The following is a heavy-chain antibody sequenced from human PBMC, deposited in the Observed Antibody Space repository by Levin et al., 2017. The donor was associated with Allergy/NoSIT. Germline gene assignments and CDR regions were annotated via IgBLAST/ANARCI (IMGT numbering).Heavy chain of an antibody. CDR2: INSDGSDM. V-gene: IGHV3-74*01. J-gene: IGHJ4*02. CDR1: GLTFRDSW. Sequence: PGGSLRLSCAASGLTFRDSWMHWVRQVPGKGLLWVSRINSDGSDMIYADSVKGRFTISRDNAKNTLYLQMNNLRVEDTAVYHCATDWWYSIVHWGQGTLVTVSS. D-gene: IGHD2-15*01. CDR3: ATDWWYSIVH.